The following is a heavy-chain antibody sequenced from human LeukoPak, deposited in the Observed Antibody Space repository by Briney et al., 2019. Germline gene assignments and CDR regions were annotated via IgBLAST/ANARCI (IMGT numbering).Heavy chain of an antibody. Sequence: SETLSLTCTVSGGSISSGDYYWSWIRQPPGKGLEWIGYIYYSGSTYYNPSLKSRVTISVDTSKNQFSLKLSSVTAADTAVYYCARDSGSGYFDYWGQGTLVTVSS. CDR1: GGSISSGDYY. J-gene: IGHJ4*02. CDR3: ARDSGSGYFDY. D-gene: IGHD1-26*01. V-gene: IGHV4-30-4*01. CDR2: IYYSGST.